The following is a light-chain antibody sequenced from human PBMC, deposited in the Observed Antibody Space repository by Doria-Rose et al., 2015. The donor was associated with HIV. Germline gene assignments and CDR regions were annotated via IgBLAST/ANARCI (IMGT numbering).Light chain of an antibody. CDR1: QSLLYTSKNY. CDR3: QQYYDTPS. CDR2: WAS. V-gene: IGKV4-1*01. J-gene: IGKJ3*01. Sequence: EIVMTQSSESLGMPLGERATLNCKSNQSLLYTSKNYLAWYQQKPGQPPKLLIYWASTRQSGVPARFSGSGSGTDFTLTISSLEAEDVAVYYCQQYYDTPSFGPGTTVDIK.